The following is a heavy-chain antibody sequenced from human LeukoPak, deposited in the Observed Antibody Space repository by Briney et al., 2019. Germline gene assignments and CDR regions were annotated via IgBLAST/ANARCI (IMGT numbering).Heavy chain of an antibody. CDR2: IYPGDSDT. Sequence: GESLKISCKGSGYSFTSYWIGWVRQMPGKGLEWMGIIYPGDSDTRYSPSFQGQVTISADKSISTAYVQWSSLKASDTAMYYCARHTTGGVVVAAIDYWGQGTLVTVSS. J-gene: IGHJ4*02. V-gene: IGHV5-51*01. CDR1: GYSFTSYW. CDR3: ARHTTGGVVVAAIDY. D-gene: IGHD2-15*01.